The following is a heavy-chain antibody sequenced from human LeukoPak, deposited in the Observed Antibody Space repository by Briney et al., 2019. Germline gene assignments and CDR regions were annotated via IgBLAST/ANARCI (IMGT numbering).Heavy chain of an antibody. CDR2: ISYDGSNK. Sequence: GGSLRLSCAASGFTFSSYGMHWVRQAPGKGLEWVAVISYDGSNKYYADSVKGRFTISRDNSKNTLYLQMNSLIADDTAVYYCPKSTGVHSDAFDIRGQGTMVTVSS. CDR3: PKSTGVHSDAFDI. J-gene: IGHJ3*02. V-gene: IGHV3-30*18. CDR1: GFTFSSYG. D-gene: IGHD4-17*01.